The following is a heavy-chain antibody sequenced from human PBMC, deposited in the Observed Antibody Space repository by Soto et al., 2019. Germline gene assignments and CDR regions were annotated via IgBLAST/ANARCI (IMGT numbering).Heavy chain of an antibody. CDR1: GFTFSSYG. Sequence: GGSLRLSCAASGFTFSSYGMHWVRQAPGKGLEWVAVIWYDGSNKYYADSVKGRFTISRDNSKNTLYLQMNSLRAEDTAVYYCAREFSSSLSDWFDPWGQGTLVTSPQ. V-gene: IGHV3-33*01. CDR2: IWYDGSNK. CDR3: AREFSSSLSDWFDP. J-gene: IGHJ5*02. D-gene: IGHD6-6*01.